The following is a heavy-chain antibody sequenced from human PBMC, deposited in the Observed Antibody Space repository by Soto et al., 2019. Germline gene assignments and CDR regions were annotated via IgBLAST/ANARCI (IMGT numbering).Heavy chain of an antibody. D-gene: IGHD3-22*01. CDR1: GFTFSSYA. CDR2: ISYDGSNK. Sequence: QVQLVESGGGVVQPGRSLRLSCAASGFTFSSYAMHWVRQAPGKGLEWVAVISYDGSNKYYADSVKGRFTISRDNSKNTLYLQMKSRRAEDTAVYYCAREKGDSSGYYPAYGMDVWGQGTTVTVSS. V-gene: IGHV3-30-3*01. J-gene: IGHJ6*02. CDR3: AREKGDSSGYYPAYGMDV.